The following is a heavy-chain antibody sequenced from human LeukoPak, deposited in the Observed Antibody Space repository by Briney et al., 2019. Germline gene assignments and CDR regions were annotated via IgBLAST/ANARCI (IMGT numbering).Heavy chain of an antibody. CDR2: IYPGDSDP. D-gene: IGHD5-18*01. CDR3: ARHGAYSYGLYYFDY. Sequence: GESLKISCKGSGYRFTSYWIGWVRQMPGKGLEWMGIIYPGDSDPRYSPSFQGQVPISADKSISPAYLQWSSLKASDTAMYYCARHGAYSYGLYYFDYWGQGTLVTVSS. J-gene: IGHJ4*02. V-gene: IGHV5-51*01. CDR1: GYRFTSYW.